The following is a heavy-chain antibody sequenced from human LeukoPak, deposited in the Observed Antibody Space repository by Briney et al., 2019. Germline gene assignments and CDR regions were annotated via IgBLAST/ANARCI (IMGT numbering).Heavy chain of an antibody. CDR1: GFTFSSYS. V-gene: IGHV3-21*01. CDR3: ARGPPRNPFDY. CDR2: ISSSSSYI. Sequence: GGSLRLSCAASGFTFSSYSMNWVRQAPGKGLGWVSSISSSSSYIYYADSGKGRFTISRDNAKISLYLQMNSLRAEDTAVYYCARGPPRNPFDYWGQGTLVTVSS. J-gene: IGHJ4*02.